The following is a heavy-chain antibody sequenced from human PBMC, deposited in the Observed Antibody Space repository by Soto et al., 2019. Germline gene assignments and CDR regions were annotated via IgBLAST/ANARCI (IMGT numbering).Heavy chain of an antibody. J-gene: IGHJ6*02. V-gene: IGHV4-39*01. CDR3: ARHPGLDV. Sequence: QLQLQESGPGLVKPSETLSLTCTVSGGSISSSSYYWGWIRQPPGKGLEWIGGIYYSGSTYYNPALKSLVTISVDTSKNQFSLKLSSVTAADTAVYYCARHPGLDVWGQGTTVTVSS. CDR2: IYYSGST. CDR1: GGSISSSSYY.